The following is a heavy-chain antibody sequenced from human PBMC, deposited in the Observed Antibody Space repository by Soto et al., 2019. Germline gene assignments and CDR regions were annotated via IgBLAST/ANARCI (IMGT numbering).Heavy chain of an antibody. CDR1: GGSISSYY. V-gene: IGHV4-59*08. Sequence: SETLSLTCTVSGGSISSYYWSWIRQPPGKGLEWIGYIYYSGSTNYNPSLKSRVTISVDTSKNQFSLKLSSVTAADTAVYYCARHGGWNYFSAIDYWGQGTLVTVSS. CDR3: ARHGGWNYFSAIDY. D-gene: IGHD1-7*01. J-gene: IGHJ4*02. CDR2: IYYSGST.